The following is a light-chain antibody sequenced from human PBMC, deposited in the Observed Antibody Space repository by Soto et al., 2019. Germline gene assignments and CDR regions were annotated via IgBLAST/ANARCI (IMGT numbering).Light chain of an antibody. J-gene: IGLJ1*01. CDR3: GTWDSSLSAGI. Sequence: QSVLTQPPSVSAAPGQKVTISCSGSSSNIGNNYVSWYQQLPGTAPKLLIYDNNKRPSGIPDRFSGSKSGKSATLGITGLQSGDEADYCCGTWDSSLSAGIFGTGTKVTVL. V-gene: IGLV1-51*01. CDR2: DNN. CDR1: SSNIGNNY.